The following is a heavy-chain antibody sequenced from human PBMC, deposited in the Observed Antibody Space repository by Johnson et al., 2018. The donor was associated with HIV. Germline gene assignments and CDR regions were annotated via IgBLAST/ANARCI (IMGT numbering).Heavy chain of an antibody. CDR1: GFTFSSYP. V-gene: IGHV3-7*03. CDR3: ARADSSSAPWMGLDS. Sequence: VLLVESGGGVVQPGRSLRLSCAASGFTFSSYPMHWVRQAPGKGLEWVANIKQDGSEKYYVDSVKGRFPISRDNSKNTLYLQMNSLRAEDTAVYYRARADSSSAPWMGLDSGGQGTMVTVSS. D-gene: IGHD6-13*01. CDR2: IKQDGSEK. J-gene: IGHJ3*02.